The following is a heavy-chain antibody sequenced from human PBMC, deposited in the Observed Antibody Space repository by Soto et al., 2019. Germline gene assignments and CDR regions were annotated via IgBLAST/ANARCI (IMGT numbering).Heavy chain of an antibody. J-gene: IGHJ6*03. CDR2: ISWNSGSI. Sequence: PGGSLRLSCAASGFSFDDYAMHWVRQAPGKGLEWVSGISWNSGSIGYADSVKGRFNISRDNAKNSLYLQMNSLRAEDTALYYCAISDPVRAARPVDYYYYYMDVWGKGTTVTVSS. V-gene: IGHV3-9*01. CDR1: GFSFDDYA. D-gene: IGHD6-6*01. CDR3: AISDPVRAARPVDYYYYYMDV.